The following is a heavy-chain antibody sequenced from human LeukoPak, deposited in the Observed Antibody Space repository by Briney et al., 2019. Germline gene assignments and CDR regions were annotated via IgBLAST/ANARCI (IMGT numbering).Heavy chain of an antibody. CDR1: GFTFSSYS. CDR2: ISSHSTYI. Sequence: PGGSLRLSCAASGFTFSSYSMNWVRQAPGKGLEWVSSISSHSTYIYYADSVKGRITISRDNAQNSLYLQMNSLRADDTAVYYCARDRGTTWNDAFDIWGQGTMVTVSS. D-gene: IGHD1-1*01. J-gene: IGHJ3*02. CDR3: ARDRGTTWNDAFDI. V-gene: IGHV3-21*01.